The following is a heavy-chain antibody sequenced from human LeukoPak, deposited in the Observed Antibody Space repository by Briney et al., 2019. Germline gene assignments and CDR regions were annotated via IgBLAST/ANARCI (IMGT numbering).Heavy chain of an antibody. CDR1: GFAFSTYE. V-gene: IGHV3-48*03. CDR2: ISNSGSDT. CDR3: AAYYYESSPKAV. J-gene: IGHJ3*01. Sequence: GGSLRLSCAASGFAFSTYEMNWVRQAPGKDLEWVSYISNSGSDTYYADSVKGRFTISRDNAKNSLYLQMNSLRAEDTAVYYCAAYYYESSPKAVWGQGTTVTVSS. D-gene: IGHD3-22*01.